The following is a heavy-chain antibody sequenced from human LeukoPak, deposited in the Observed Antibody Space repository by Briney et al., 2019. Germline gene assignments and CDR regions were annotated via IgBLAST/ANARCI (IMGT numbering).Heavy chain of an antibody. D-gene: IGHD2-2*01. CDR2: ISSSGSTI. CDR1: GFTLSSYE. V-gene: IGHV3-48*03. CDR3: ARNFNQLLSY. Sequence: GGSLTLSCAASGFTLSSYEMNWVRQAPGKGREGVSYISSSGSTIYYADSVKGRFTISRDNAKNSLFLQMNSLRAEDTAVYFCARNFNQLLSYWGQGTLVTVSS. J-gene: IGHJ4*02.